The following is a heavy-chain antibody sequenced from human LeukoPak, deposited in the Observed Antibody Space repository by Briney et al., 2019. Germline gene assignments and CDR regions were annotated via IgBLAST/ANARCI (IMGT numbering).Heavy chain of an antibody. J-gene: IGHJ6*03. CDR2: IYYSGST. V-gene: IGHV4-59*01. D-gene: IGHD2-15*01. CDR1: GGSISSYY. CDR3: ARDRGASSSYYYYMDV. Sequence: PSETLSLTCTVSGGSISSYYWSWIRQPPGKGLEWIGYIYYSGSTNYNPSLKSRVTISVDTSKNQFSLKLSSVTAADTAVYYCARDRGASSSYYYYMDVWGKGTTVTISS.